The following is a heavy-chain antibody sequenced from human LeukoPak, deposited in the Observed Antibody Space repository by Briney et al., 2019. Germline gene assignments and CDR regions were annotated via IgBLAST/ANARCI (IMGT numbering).Heavy chain of an antibody. D-gene: IGHD6-13*01. CDR2: IYHNGNT. CDR3: ARAYHSSWYLNWFDP. CDR1: GYSISSGYY. J-gene: IGHJ5*02. Sequence: SETLSLTCAVSGYSISSGYYWGWIRQPPRKGLEWIGSIYHNGNTYYNPSLKSRVTISVDTSKNEFSLKLSSVPAADTAVYYCARAYHSSWYLNWFDPWGQGTLVTVSS. V-gene: IGHV4-38-2*01.